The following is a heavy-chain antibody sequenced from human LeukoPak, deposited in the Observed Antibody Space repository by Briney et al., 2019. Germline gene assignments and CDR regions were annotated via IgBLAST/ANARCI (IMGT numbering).Heavy chain of an antibody. CDR2: INPNSGGT. D-gene: IGHD5-24*01. V-gene: IGHV1-2*02. Sequence: ASVKVSFKASGYTFTGYYMHWVRPAPGQGLAWMGWINPNSGGTNYAQKFQGRVTMTRDTSIGTAYMELSRLRSDDTAVYYCARDSIPLLAAIDYWGQGTLVTVSS. CDR3: ARDSIPLLAAIDY. CDR1: GYTFTGYY. J-gene: IGHJ4*02.